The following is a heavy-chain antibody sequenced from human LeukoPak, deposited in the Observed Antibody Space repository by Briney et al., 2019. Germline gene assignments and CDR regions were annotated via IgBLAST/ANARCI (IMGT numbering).Heavy chain of an antibody. D-gene: IGHD6-19*01. Sequence: PGGSLRLSCAASGFTFSSYAMSWVRQAPGKGLEGVSAISGSGRSTYYADSVRGRFTISRDNSQNTLYLQMNSLRAEDTAVYYCAKDRSGGGDYYFGMDVWGPGTTVTVSS. CDR1: GFTFSSYA. CDR3: AKDRSGGGDYYFGMDV. CDR2: ISGSGRST. V-gene: IGHV3-23*01. J-gene: IGHJ6*02.